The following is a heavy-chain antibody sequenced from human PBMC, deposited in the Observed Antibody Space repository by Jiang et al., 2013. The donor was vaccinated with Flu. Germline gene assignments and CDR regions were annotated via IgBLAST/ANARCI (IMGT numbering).Heavy chain of an antibody. Sequence: GSGLVKPSETLSLTCTVSGGSISSSSYYWGWIRQPPGKGLEWIGSIYYSGSTYYNPSLKSRVTISVDTSKNQFSLKLSSVTAADTAVYYCASGGSYSYFDYWGPGNPGHRLL. V-gene: IGHV4-39*01. CDR1: GGSISSSSYY. CDR2: IYYSGST. CDR3: ASGGSYSYFDY. D-gene: IGHD1-26*01. J-gene: IGHJ4*02.